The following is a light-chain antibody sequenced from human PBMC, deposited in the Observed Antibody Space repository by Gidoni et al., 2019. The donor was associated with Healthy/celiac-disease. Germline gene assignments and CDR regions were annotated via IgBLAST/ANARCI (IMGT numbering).Light chain of an antibody. CDR2: SNN. V-gene: IGLV1-44*01. CDR3: AAWDDSLNGRV. J-gene: IGLJ3*02. CDR1: SSNIGSNT. Sequence: QSVVTQPPSASGTPGQRVTISCSGSSSNIGSNTVNWYQHLPGTAPTLLIYSNNQRPSGVPDRFSGSKSGTSASLAISGLQSEDEADYYCAAWDDSLNGRVFGGGTKLTV.